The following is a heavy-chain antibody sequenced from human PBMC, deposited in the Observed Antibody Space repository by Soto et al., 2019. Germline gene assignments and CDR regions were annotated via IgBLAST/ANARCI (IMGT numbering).Heavy chain of an antibody. CDR2: ISAYNGNT. CDR1: GSTFTSYG. CDR3: ARDERFRGFDY. J-gene: IGHJ4*02. Sequence: QVQLGQSGAEVKKPGASVKVSCKASGSTFTSYGISWVRQAPGQGLAWMGWISAYNGNTNYAQQLQGRVTMTTDTSTSTADMELRSLSSDDTAVYYCARDERFRGFDYWGQGTLVTVSS. V-gene: IGHV1-18*04.